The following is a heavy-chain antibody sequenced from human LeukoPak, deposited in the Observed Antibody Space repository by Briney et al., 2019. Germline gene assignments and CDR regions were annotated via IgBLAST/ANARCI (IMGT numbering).Heavy chain of an antibody. CDR2: ISAYNGNT. V-gene: IGHV1-18*04. Sequence: ASVKVSCKASGNTFTSYGIRWVRQAPGQGLEWMGWISAYNGNTNYPQKLQGRVTMTTDTSTSTAYMELRSLRSDDTAVYYCARVDSYGYRGTFDYWGQGTLVTVSS. CDR3: ARVDSYGYRGTFDY. CDR1: GNTFTSYG. D-gene: IGHD5-18*01. J-gene: IGHJ4*02.